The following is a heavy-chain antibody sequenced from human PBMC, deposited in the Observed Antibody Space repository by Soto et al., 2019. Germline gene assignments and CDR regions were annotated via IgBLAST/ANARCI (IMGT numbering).Heavy chain of an antibody. J-gene: IGHJ6*02. Sequence: ASVKVSCKASGGTFSSYAISWVRQAPGQGLEWMGGIIPIFGTANYAQKFQGRVTITADESTSTAYMELSSLRSEDTAVYYCARAPARYVDIVATSRGMDVWGQGTTVTVSS. D-gene: IGHD5-12*01. CDR1: GGTFSSYA. CDR2: IIPIFGTA. V-gene: IGHV1-69*13. CDR3: ARAPARYVDIVATSRGMDV.